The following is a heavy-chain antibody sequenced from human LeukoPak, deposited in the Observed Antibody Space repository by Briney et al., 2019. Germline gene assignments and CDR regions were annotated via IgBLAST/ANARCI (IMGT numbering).Heavy chain of an antibody. CDR2: IKQDGSEK. V-gene: IGHV3-7*01. J-gene: IGHJ5*02. Sequence: PGGSLRLSCAASGFIFSSYWMSWVRQAPGKGLEWVANIKQDGSEKYYVDSVKGRFTISRDNAKKTLYLQMNGLRVEDSAVYYCVRGITIFGVLRSPWFDPWGQGTLVTVSS. D-gene: IGHD3-3*01. CDR1: GFIFSSYW. CDR3: VRGITIFGVLRSPWFDP.